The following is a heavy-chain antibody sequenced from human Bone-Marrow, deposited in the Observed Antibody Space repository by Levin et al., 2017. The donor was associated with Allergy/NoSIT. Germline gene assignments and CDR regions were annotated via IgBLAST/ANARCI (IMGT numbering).Heavy chain of an antibody. V-gene: IGHV1-69*04. J-gene: IGHJ4*02. CDR3: ARDDSNSGSFNS. Sequence: VASVKVSCKASGDTFSTLTVNWVRQAPGQGLEWMGRIIPNLGVANYAQKFQGRVTITADKSTSTAYMELSSLRSEDTAVYYCARDDSNSGSFNSWGQGTLVTVSS. CDR1: GDTFSTLT. D-gene: IGHD3-10*01. CDR2: IIPNLGVA.